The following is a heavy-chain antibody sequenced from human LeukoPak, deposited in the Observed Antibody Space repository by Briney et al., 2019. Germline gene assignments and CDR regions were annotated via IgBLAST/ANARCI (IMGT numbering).Heavy chain of an antibody. CDR3: ARMDRDYYGSGRDCFDC. D-gene: IGHD3-10*01. V-gene: IGHV4-31*03. CDR2: IYYSGST. Sequence: SQTLSLTCTVSGGSISSGTYYWSWIRQHPGKGLEWIGYIYYSGSTYYNPSLKSRLTISVDTSKNQFSLKLSSVTAADTAMYYCARMDRDYYGSGRDCFDCWGQGALVTVSS. J-gene: IGHJ4*02. CDR1: GGSISSGTYY.